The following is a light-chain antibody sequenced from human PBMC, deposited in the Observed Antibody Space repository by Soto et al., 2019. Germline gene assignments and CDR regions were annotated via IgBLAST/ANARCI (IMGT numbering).Light chain of an antibody. Sequence: QSVLTQPASVPGSPGQSITISCTGTSSDVGGYKYVSWYQHHPGKAPKLIIYEVTSRPSGVSNRFSGSKSGNAASLTISGLQAEDEADYYCSSYTSSSTLYVFGTGTKVTVL. CDR1: SSDVGGYKY. V-gene: IGLV2-14*01. CDR2: EVT. J-gene: IGLJ1*01. CDR3: SSYTSSSTLYV.